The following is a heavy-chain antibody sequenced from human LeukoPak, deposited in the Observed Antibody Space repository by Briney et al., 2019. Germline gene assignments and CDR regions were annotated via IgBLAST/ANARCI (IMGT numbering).Heavy chain of an antibody. J-gene: IGHJ6*03. CDR2: IIPTFGTA. CDR3: ARAELGYCSSTSCYGRVFGYYYYMDV. V-gene: IGHV1-69*13. D-gene: IGHD2-2*01. Sequence: ASVKLSCKATGGILSSYAISWVRQAPGQELEWMGGIIPTFGTAKYAQKFQGRVTITADESTSTAYMELSSLRSEDTAVYYCARAELGYCSSTSCYGRVFGYYYYMDVWGEGTTVTISS. CDR1: GGILSSYA.